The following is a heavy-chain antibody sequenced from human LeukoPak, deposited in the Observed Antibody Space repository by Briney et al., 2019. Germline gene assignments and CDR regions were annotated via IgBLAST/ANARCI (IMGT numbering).Heavy chain of an antibody. J-gene: IGHJ4*02. CDR1: GYSFPSSW. Sequence: KAGESLKISCEASGYSFPSSWIGWVRQMPGKGLEWMGIIFPADSDTRYSPSFQGQVTISADKSISTAYLQWSSLKASDTAMYYCARPGYGSSLEYWGQGTLVSVSS. CDR2: IFPADSDT. D-gene: IGHD6-6*01. V-gene: IGHV5-51*01. CDR3: ARPGYGSSLEY.